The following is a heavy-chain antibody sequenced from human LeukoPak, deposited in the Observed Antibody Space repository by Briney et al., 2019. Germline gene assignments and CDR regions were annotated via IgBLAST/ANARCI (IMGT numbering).Heavy chain of an antibody. CDR2: IYTSGST. J-gene: IGHJ3*02. D-gene: IGHD2-21*01. V-gene: IGHV4-61*02. Sequence: SETLSLTCTVSGGSISSGSYYWSWIRQPAGKGLEWSGRIYTSGSTNYNPSLKSRVTISVGTSKNQFSLKLSSVTAADTAVYYCAREGPCGGDCYLKVIGAFDIWGQGTMVTVSS. CDR3: AREGPCGGDCYLKVIGAFDI. CDR1: GGSISSGSYY.